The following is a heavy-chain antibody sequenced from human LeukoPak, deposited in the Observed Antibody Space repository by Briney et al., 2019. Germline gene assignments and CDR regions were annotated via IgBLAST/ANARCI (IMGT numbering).Heavy chain of an antibody. CDR2: ISSDGFRT. Sequence: GGSLRLSCSASGFTFSSFAMHWVRQAPGKGLEYVSVISSDGFRTYYADSVKGRFTISRDNSKNTLYLQMSSLRADDTAVYYCVKEGGGSGSYYNVYFNYWGQGTLVTVSS. V-gene: IGHV3-64D*06. CDR3: VKEGGGSGSYYNVYFNY. J-gene: IGHJ4*02. CDR1: GFTFSSFA. D-gene: IGHD3-10*01.